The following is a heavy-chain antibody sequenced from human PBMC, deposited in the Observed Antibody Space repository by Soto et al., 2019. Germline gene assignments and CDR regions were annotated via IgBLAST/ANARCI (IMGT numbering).Heavy chain of an antibody. CDR1: GGTFSSYT. V-gene: IGHV1-69*02. CDR2: IIPILGIA. D-gene: IGHD6-13*01. CDR3: ARAGVGAAGTKGGAFDI. Sequence: QVQLVQSGAEVKKPGSSVKVSCKASGGTFSSYTISWVRQAPGQGLEWMGRIIPILGIANYGQKVQGIVTITADKSTSTAYMELSSLRAEDTAVYYCARAGVGAAGTKGGAFDIWGQGTMVTVSS. J-gene: IGHJ3*02.